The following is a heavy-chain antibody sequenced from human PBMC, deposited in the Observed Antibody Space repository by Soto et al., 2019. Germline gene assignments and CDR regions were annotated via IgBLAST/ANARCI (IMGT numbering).Heavy chain of an antibody. CDR1: GFTFSSYA. CDR2: ISGSGGST. Sequence: VGSLRLSCAASGFTFSSYAMSWVRQAPGKGLEWVSAISGSGGSTYYADSVKGRFTISRDNSKNTLYLQMNSLRAEDTAVYYCAKGSTVSPPAGVDYWGQGTQVTVSS. J-gene: IGHJ4*02. V-gene: IGHV3-23*01. CDR3: AKGSTVSPPAGVDY. D-gene: IGHD2-2*01.